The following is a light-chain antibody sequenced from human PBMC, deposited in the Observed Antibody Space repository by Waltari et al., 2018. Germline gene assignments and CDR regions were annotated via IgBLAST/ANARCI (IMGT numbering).Light chain of an antibody. Sequence: QSALTQPASVSGSPGQSITISCTGTSSDVGGYNYVSGYQQHPGKAPKLMIYDVSNRPSGVSNRFSGSKSGNTASLTISGRQAEDEADYYGSSYTSSSTLVFGTGTKVTVL. V-gene: IGLV2-14*03. CDR3: SSYTSSSTLV. CDR2: DVS. J-gene: IGLJ1*01. CDR1: SSDVGGYNY.